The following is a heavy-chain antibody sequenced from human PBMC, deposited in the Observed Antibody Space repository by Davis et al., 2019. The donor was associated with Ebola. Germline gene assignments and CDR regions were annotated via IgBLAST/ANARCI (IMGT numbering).Heavy chain of an antibody. J-gene: IGHJ4*02. CDR2: IGGRSDTI. CDR1: GFPFSDYY. Sequence: GESLKISCAASGFPFSDYYMTWIRQAPGKGLEWVSHIGGRSDTIYYADSVKGRFTISRDNAKNSLYLQMNSLGGEDTAMYYCAREPHYQMGPYWGQGTLVTVSS. D-gene: IGHD1-26*01. CDR3: AREPHYQMGPY. V-gene: IGHV3-11*04.